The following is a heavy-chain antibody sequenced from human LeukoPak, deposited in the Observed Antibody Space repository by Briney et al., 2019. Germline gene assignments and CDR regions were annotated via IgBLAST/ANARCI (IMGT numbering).Heavy chain of an antibody. CDR2: IIPIFGTA. Sequence: GSSVKVSCKASRDTFTNYAISWVRQAPGQGLEWMGGIIPIFGTANYAQKFYAQKFQGRVTITADESTSTAYMELSSLRSEDTAVYYCARGGGYCSSTSCYHWFDPWGQGTLVTVSS. CDR3: ARGGGYCSSTSCYHWFDP. V-gene: IGHV1-69*01. J-gene: IGHJ5*02. CDR1: RDTFTNYA. D-gene: IGHD2-2*01.